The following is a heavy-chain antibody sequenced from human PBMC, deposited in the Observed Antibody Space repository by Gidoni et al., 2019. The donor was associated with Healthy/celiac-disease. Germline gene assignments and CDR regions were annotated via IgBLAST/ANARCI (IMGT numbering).Heavy chain of an antibody. D-gene: IGHD2-15*01. CDR2: ISSSSSTI. Sequence: EVQLVESGGGLVQPGGSLRLSCAASGFHFRSYSMHWVRQAPGKGLEWVSYISSSSSTIYYADSVKGRFTISRDNAKNSLYLQMNSLRDEDTAVYYCARDWVHCSGGSCYSGGMDVWGQGTTVTVSS. V-gene: IGHV3-48*02. CDR3: ARDWVHCSGGSCYSGGMDV. CDR1: GFHFRSYS. J-gene: IGHJ6*02.